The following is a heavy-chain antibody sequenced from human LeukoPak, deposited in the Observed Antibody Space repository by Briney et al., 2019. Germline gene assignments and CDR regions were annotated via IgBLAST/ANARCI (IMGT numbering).Heavy chain of an antibody. V-gene: IGHV4-38-2*02. CDR2: IYNGGNT. J-gene: IGHJ6*03. CDR1: GGSISSYY. Sequence: SETLSLTCTVSGGSISSYYWGWIRQPPGKGLEWIGSIYNGGNTYYNPSLKSRVTISVDTSKNQFSLKLSSVTAADTAVYYCARTTEGGYSYGYFYYYYMDVWGKGTTVTISS. CDR3: ARTTEGGYSYGYFYYYYMDV. D-gene: IGHD5-18*01.